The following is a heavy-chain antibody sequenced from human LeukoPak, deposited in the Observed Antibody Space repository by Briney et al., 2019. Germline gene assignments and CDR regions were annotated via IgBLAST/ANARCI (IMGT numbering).Heavy chain of an antibody. D-gene: IGHD1-26*01. CDR3: ARHGGTRVTLVKVYYFDS. V-gene: IGHV3-21*01. CDR2: IRSSSSYI. CDR1: GFTFSSYS. J-gene: IGHJ4*02. Sequence: GGSXRLSCAASGFTFSSYSMSWVRQAPGKGLEWVSSIRSSSSYIYYADSVKGRFTISRDNAKNSLYLQMNSLRAEDTAVYYCARHGGTRVTLVKVYYFDSWGQGTLVTVSS.